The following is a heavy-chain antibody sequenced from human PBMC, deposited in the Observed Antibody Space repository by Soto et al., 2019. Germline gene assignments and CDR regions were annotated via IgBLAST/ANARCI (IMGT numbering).Heavy chain of an antibody. D-gene: IGHD5-18*01. V-gene: IGHV1-69*13. CDR2: IIPIFGTA. CDR3: ARMASFGSLNWFDP. Sequence: SVKVSCKASGGTFSSYAISWVRQAPGQGLEWMGGIIPIFGTANYAQKFQGRVTITADESTSTAYMELSSLRSEDTAIYYCARMASFGSLNWFDPWGQGTLVTVSS. CDR1: GGTFSSYA. J-gene: IGHJ5*02.